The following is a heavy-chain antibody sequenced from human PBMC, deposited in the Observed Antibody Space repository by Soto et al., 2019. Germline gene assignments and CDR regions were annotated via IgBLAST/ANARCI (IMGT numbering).Heavy chain of an antibody. V-gene: IGHV4-34*01. CDR3: ARGNYYDTGALPLDY. Sequence: SETLSLTCAVYGGSFSAYYWSWIRQPPGRGLEWIGEVNHSGSTSYNPSLKSRVTISVDTSMNQFSLKLSSVTAADTAPYYCARGNYYDTGALPLDYWGQGTLVTVAS. J-gene: IGHJ4*02. CDR2: VNHSGST. D-gene: IGHD3-22*01. CDR1: GGSFSAYY.